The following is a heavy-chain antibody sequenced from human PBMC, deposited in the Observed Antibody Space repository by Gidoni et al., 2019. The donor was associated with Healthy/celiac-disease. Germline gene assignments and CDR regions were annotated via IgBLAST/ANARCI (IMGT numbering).Heavy chain of an antibody. Sequence: QVQLQESGPGLVKPSETLSLTCTVPGGSISSYYWSWIRQPPGKGLEWIGYIYYSGSTNYNPSLKSRVTISVDTSKNQFSLKLSSVTAADTAVYYCARMAPYYFDYWGQGTLVTVSS. CDR3: ARMAPYYFDY. J-gene: IGHJ4*02. CDR1: GGSISSYY. V-gene: IGHV4-59*01. CDR2: IYYSGST.